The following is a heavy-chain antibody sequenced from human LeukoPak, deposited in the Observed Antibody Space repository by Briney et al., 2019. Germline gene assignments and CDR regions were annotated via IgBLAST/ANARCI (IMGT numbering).Heavy chain of an antibody. Sequence: GESLKISCQGSGYTFPYYWIAWVRQVPGKGLEWMGIIYPDDSDTRYSPSFQGLVTISADKSITTAYLQWSSLKASDTAMYYCARLRSSSWYTVDYWGQGTLVTVSS. D-gene: IGHD6-13*01. J-gene: IGHJ4*02. CDR3: ARLRSSSWYTVDY. CDR2: IYPDDSDT. V-gene: IGHV5-51*01. CDR1: GYTFPYYW.